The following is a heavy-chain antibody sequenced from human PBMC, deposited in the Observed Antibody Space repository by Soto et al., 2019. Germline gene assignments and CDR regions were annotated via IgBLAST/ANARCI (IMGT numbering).Heavy chain of an antibody. CDR2: IIPILGIA. CDR3: ARAGPTPVYSSSWYSLPNWFDP. CDR1: GGTFSSYT. Sequence: SVKVSCKASGGTFSSYTISWVRQAPGQGLEWMGRIIPILGIANYAQKFQGRVTITADKSTSTAYMELSSLRSEDTAVYYCARAGPTPVYSSSWYSLPNWFDPWGQGTLVTVSS. D-gene: IGHD6-13*01. J-gene: IGHJ5*02. V-gene: IGHV1-69*02.